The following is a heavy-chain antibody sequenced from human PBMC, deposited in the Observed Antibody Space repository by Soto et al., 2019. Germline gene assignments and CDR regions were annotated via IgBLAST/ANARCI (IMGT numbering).Heavy chain of an antibody. CDR2: IYHSGSS. CDR3: ARDLLDTTVDYYFDS. D-gene: IGHD4-17*01. Sequence: KTSETLSLTCTVSGGSLSGGTYYWIWIRHPPGKGLEWIGYIYHSGSSQSNPSLKSRVTISIDTSKNQFSLELRSVTAADTAVYYCARDLLDTTVDYYFDSWGPGRLVTVSS. CDR1: GGSLSGGTYY. J-gene: IGHJ4*02. V-gene: IGHV4-30-4*01.